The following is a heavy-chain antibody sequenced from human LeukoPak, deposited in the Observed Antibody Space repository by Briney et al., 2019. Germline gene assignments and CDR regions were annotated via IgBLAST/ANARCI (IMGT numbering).Heavy chain of an antibody. D-gene: IGHD3-10*01. J-gene: IGHJ4*02. Sequence: SETLSLTCTVSGGSISSSSYYWGWIRQPPGKGLEWIGSIYYSGSTYYNPSLKSRVTISVDTSKNQFSLKLSSVTAADTAVYYCARGRGSGSLYFDYWGQGTLVTVSS. CDR3: ARGRGSGSLYFDY. V-gene: IGHV4-39*07. CDR1: GGSISSSSYY. CDR2: IYYSGST.